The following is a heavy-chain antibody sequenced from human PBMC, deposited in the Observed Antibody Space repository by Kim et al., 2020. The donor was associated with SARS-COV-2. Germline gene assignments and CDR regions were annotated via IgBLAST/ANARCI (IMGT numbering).Heavy chain of an antibody. CDR1: GGSIKSYY. CDR2: IYFTGST. CDR3: AGVSSGYQRGDV. V-gene: IGHV4-59*13. D-gene: IGHD2-2*01. Sequence: SETLSLTCAVSGGSIKSYYWSWIRQPPGKGLEWIGYIYFTGSTTYNPSLKSRVTISLDTSKNQFSLKLSSVTAADTAVYYCAGVSSGYQRGDVWGQGTTVTVS. J-gene: IGHJ6*02.